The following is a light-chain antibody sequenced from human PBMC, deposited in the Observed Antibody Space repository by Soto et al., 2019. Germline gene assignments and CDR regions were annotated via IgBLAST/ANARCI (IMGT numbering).Light chain of an antibody. CDR2: DAS. V-gene: IGKV3-11*01. CDR1: QSVSSY. Sequence: EIVLTQSPATLSLSPGERATLSCRASQSVSSYLAWYQQKPGQAPRLLIYDASNRATGISARFSGSGSGTDFTLTISSLEPEDFAVYFCQQRSNWPLTFGGGTKGEIK. CDR3: QQRSNWPLT. J-gene: IGKJ4*01.